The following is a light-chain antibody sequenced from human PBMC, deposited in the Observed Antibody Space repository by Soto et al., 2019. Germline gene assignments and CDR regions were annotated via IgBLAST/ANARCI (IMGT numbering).Light chain of an antibody. V-gene: IGKV1-5*01. CDR2: DAS. Sequence: DIQLTQSPSTLSASVGDRVSITCRASQSITTWLAWYQQKPGEAPKLLIFDASSLESRVSSRFSGSGSGTQFTLTISSLQPDDFATYYCQQYSTYPWTFGQGTKVDI. CDR3: QQYSTYPWT. CDR1: QSITTW. J-gene: IGKJ1*01.